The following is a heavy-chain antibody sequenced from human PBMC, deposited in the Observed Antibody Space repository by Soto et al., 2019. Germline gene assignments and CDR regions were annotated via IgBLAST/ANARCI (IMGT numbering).Heavy chain of an antibody. V-gene: IGHV4-39*01. CDR3: ARLVRYSSSFGPLY. CDR2: IYYSGST. CDR1: GGSISSSSYY. Sequence: SETLSLTCTVSGGSISSSSYYWGWIRQPPGKGLEWIGSIYYSGSTYYNPSLKSRVTISVDTSKNQFSLKLSSVTAADTAVYYCARLVRYSSSFGPLYWGQGTLVTVSS. D-gene: IGHD6-13*01. J-gene: IGHJ4*02.